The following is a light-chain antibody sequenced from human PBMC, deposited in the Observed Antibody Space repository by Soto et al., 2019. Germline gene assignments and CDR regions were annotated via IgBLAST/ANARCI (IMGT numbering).Light chain of an antibody. Sequence: EIVLTQSPATLSLSPGERATLSCRASQSVSSYLAWYQQKPGQAPRLLIYDASNRATGIPARFSGSGSGTDFTLTISSQEPEDFAVYYCQQRSNWPFTFGPGTKMDIK. V-gene: IGKV3-11*01. CDR2: DAS. CDR1: QSVSSY. J-gene: IGKJ3*01. CDR3: QQRSNWPFT.